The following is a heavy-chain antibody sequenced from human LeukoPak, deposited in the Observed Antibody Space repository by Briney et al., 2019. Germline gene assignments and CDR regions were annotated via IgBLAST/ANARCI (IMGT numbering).Heavy chain of an antibody. D-gene: IGHD3-3*01. CDR1: GFTFSSDA. Sequence: GGSLRLSCAASGFTFSSDAMSWVRQAPGKGLEWVSAISGSGGSTYYADSVKGRFTISRDNSKNTLYLQMNSLRAEDTAVYYCAKAPDFWSGYYNWFDPWGQGTLVTVSS. CDR2: ISGSGGST. V-gene: IGHV3-23*01. J-gene: IGHJ5*02. CDR3: AKAPDFWSGYYNWFDP.